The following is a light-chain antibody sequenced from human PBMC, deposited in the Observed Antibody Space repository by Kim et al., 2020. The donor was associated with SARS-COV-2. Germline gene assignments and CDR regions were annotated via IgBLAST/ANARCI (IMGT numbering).Light chain of an antibody. V-gene: IGKV3-20*01. J-gene: IGKJ4*01. CDR1: QSVSNNS. Sequence: PVERATLSGRASQSVSNNSLAWYQQKPCQAPRLLIYRASSRATGIPDRFSGSGSGTDFTLTISRLEPEDFAVYYCQQYGTSPLFTFGGGTKVDIK. CDR3: QQYGTSPLFT. CDR2: RAS.